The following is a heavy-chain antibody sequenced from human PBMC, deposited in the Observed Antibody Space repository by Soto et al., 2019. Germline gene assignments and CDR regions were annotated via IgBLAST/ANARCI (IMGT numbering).Heavy chain of an antibody. CDR3: ATRGRRYYGMDV. V-gene: IGHV4-34*01. J-gene: IGHJ6*02. Sequence: PSETLSLTCAVYGGSFSGYYWSWIRQPPGKGLEWIGEINHSGSTNYNPSLKSRVTISVDTSKNQFSLKLSSVTAADTAVYYCATRGRRYYGMDVWGQGTTVTV. CDR1: GGSFSGYY. CDR2: INHSGST. D-gene: IGHD2-15*01.